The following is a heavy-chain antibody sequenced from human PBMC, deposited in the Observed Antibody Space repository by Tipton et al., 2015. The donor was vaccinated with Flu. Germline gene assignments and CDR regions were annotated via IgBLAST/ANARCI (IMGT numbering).Heavy chain of an antibody. CDR2: ISYDGSNK. Sequence: SLRLSCAASGFTFSSYGMHWVRQAPGKGLEWVAVISYDGSNKYYADSVKGRFTISRDNSKNTLYLQMNNLRAEDTAVYYCAKLRFLEGLRAFDIWGQGTMVTVSS. V-gene: IGHV3-30*18. D-gene: IGHD3-3*01. CDR1: GFTFSSYG. CDR3: AKLRFLEGLRAFDI. J-gene: IGHJ3*02.